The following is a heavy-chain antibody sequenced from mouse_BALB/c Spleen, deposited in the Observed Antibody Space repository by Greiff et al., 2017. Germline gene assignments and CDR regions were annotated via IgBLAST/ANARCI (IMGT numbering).Heavy chain of an antibody. D-gene: IGHD2-14*01. CDR1: GFAFSSYD. Sequence: EVHLVESGGGLVKPGGSLKLSCAASGFAFSSYDMSWVRQTPEKRLEWVAYISSGGGSTYYPDTVKGRFTISRDNAKNTLYLQMSSLKSEDTAMYYCARRVRGFAYWGQGTLVTVSA. V-gene: IGHV5-12-1*01. CDR3: ARRVRGFAY. J-gene: IGHJ3*01. CDR2: ISSGGGST.